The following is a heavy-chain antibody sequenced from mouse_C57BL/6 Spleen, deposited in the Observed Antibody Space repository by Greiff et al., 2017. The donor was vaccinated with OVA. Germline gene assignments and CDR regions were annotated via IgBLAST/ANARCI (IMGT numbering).Heavy chain of an antibody. CDR3: ARSNFITTVPTDY. V-gene: IGHV1-64*01. Sequence: QLQQPGAELVKPGASVKLSCKASGYTFTSYWMHWVKQRPGQGLEWIGMIHPNSGSTNYNEKFKSKATLTVDKSSSTAYMQLSSLTSEDSAVYYCARSNFITTVPTDYWGQGTTLTVSS. CDR2: IHPNSGST. D-gene: IGHD1-2*01. J-gene: IGHJ2*01. CDR1: GYTFTSYW.